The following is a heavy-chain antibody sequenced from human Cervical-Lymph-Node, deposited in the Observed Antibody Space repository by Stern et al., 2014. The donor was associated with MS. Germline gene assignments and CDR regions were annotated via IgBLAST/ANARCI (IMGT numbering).Heavy chain of an antibody. CDR2: IIPIFRTP. J-gene: IGHJ5*02. CDR1: GGTFSSYA. D-gene: IGHD6-13*01. CDR3: ARDRMSIAAAGTNWFDP. Sequence: QVQLMQSGAEVKKPGSSVKVSCKASGGTFSSYAISWVRQAPGEGLEWMGGIIPIFRTPNSAQKFQGRVTITADESTRTAYMELSSLRSEDTAVYYCARDRMSIAAAGTNWFDPWGQGTLVTVSS. V-gene: IGHV1-69*01.